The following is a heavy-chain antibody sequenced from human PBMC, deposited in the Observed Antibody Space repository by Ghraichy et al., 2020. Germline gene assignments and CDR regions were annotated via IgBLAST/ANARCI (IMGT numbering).Heavy chain of an antibody. Sequence: LSLTCAVDGESFSGHFWSWVRQPPGKGLEWIGEINYSGGTNYNPSLKSRVTMSIDTTKKQFSLRLSSVTAADTAVYYCARDVDYYGSGSFDYWGRGTLVTVSS. CDR1: GESFSGHF. V-gene: IGHV4-34*01. J-gene: IGHJ5*01. CDR2: INYSGGT. D-gene: IGHD3-10*01. CDR3: ARDVDYYGSGSFDY.